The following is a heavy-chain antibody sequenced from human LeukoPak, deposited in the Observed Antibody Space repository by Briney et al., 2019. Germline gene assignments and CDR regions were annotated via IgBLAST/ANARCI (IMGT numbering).Heavy chain of an antibody. D-gene: IGHD6-13*01. CDR3: ARDGLYSSRPMNPEFLFDP. CDR2: INPNSGGT. Sequence: GASVKVSCKASGYTFTGYYMHWVRQAPGQGLEWMGWINPNSGGTNYAQKFQGRVTMTRDTSISTAYMGLSRLRSDDTAVYYCARDGLYSSRPMNPEFLFDPWGQGTLVTVSS. V-gene: IGHV1-2*02. J-gene: IGHJ5*02. CDR1: GYTFTGYY.